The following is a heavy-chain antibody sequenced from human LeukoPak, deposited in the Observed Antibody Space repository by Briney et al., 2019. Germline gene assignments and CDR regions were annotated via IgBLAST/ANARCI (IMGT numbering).Heavy chain of an antibody. D-gene: IGHD3-22*01. CDR3: AKEDGTVVVSTFGD. J-gene: IGHJ4*02. V-gene: IGHV3-30*02. CDR1: GFNFRTYG. CDR2: IQFDESSK. Sequence: GWSLRLSCAASGFNFRTYGMHWVRQARGRVQGGGAIIQFDESSKNYADSVKGRFTISRDNCKNTVYLQVNSLRAEDTAVYYCAKEDGTVVVSTFGDWGQGTLVTVSS.